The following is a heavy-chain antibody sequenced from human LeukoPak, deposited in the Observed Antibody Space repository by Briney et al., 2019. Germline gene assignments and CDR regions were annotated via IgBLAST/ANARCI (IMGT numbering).Heavy chain of an antibody. CDR1: RYTFTSYG. V-gene: IGHV1-8*03. J-gene: IGHJ3*02. D-gene: IGHD6-6*01. Sequence: ASVKVSCKASRYTFTSYGISSVRQAPGQRLEWMGWMNPNSGNTGYAQKFQGRVTINRNTSISTAYMELSSLRSEDTAVYYCARYSSSKGAFDIWGQGTMVTVSS. CDR3: ARYSSSKGAFDI. CDR2: MNPNSGNT.